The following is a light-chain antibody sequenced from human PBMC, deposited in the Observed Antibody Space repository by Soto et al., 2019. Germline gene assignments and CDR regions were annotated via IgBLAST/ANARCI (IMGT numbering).Light chain of an antibody. Sequence: IHRTESPATRSASMVYRFRSTFRASQSLDNCLAWYQQKPGKAPKLLIYDVSSLESGVPSRFSGSGSETEFTLTISSLFPDDFATYYCQQYNRYWTFGQGTKVDIK. CDR2: DVS. CDR1: QSLDNC. CDR3: QQYNRYWT. V-gene: IGKV1-5*01. J-gene: IGKJ1*01.